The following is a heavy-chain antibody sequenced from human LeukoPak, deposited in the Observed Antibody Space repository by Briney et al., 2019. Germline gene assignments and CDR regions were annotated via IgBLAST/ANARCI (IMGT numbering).Heavy chain of an antibody. CDR2: MNPNSGNT. CDR3: ARGRTRYSGYDYAY. D-gene: IGHD5-12*01. CDR1: GYTFTSYD. J-gene: IGHJ4*02. Sequence: ASVKVSRKASGYTFTSYDLNWVRQATGHGLEWMGWMNPNSGNTGYAQKFQGRVTMTRNTSISTAYMELSSLRSEDTAVYYCARGRTRYSGYDYAYWGQGTLVTVSS. V-gene: IGHV1-8*01.